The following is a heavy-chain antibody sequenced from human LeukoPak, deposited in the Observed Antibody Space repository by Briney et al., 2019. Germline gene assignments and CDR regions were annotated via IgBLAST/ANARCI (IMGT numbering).Heavy chain of an antibody. D-gene: IGHD3-3*01. CDR2: INHSGST. J-gene: IGHJ4*02. CDR1: GGSISSYY. CDR3: ARGGYYDFWTLSAYYFDY. Sequence: SETLSLTCTVSGGSISSYYWSWIRQPAGKGLEWIGEINHSGSTNYNPSLKSRVTISVDTSKNQFSLKLSSVTAADTAVYYCARGGYYDFWTLSAYYFDYWGQGTLVTVSS. V-gene: IGHV4-34*01.